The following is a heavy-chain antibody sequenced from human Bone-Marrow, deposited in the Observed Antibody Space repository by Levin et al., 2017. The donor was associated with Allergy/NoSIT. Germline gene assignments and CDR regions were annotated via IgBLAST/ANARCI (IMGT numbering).Heavy chain of an antibody. D-gene: IGHD6-19*01. CDR1: GFSISNHW. CDR3: ARDVSVAGLNDY. J-gene: IGHJ4*02. V-gene: IGHV3-7*01. CDR2: VKPDGSEK. Sequence: GGSLRLSCVASGFSISNHWMSWVRQAPGKRLEWVANVKPDGSEKNYVDSVKGRFTIARDNAENSLHLQMNSLRVEDMAVYYCARDVSVAGLNDYWGQGVLVTVSS.